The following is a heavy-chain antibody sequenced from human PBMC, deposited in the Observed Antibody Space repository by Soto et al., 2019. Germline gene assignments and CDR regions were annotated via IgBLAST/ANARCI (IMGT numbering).Heavy chain of an antibody. CDR1: GGSIGSYY. CDR2: IYYSGST. Sequence: PSETLSLTCTVSGGSIGSYYWSWIRQPPGKGLEWIGYIYYSGSTNYNPSLKSRVTISVDTSKNQFSLKLSSVTAADTAVYYCARHGSGGGYDMYYFDYWGQGTLVTVSS. CDR3: ARHGSGGGYDMYYFDY. D-gene: IGHD5-12*01. J-gene: IGHJ4*02. V-gene: IGHV4-59*08.